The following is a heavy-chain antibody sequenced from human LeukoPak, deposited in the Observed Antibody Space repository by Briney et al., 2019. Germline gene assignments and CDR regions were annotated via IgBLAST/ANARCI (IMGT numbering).Heavy chain of an antibody. Sequence: PSETLSLTCTVSGGSISSYYWSWIRQPPGKGLEWIGYIYYSGSTNYNPSLKSRVTISVDTSKNQFSLKLSSVTAADTAVYYCARAQYYDFWSGPEAAFDIWGQGTMVTVSS. CDR2: IYYSGST. CDR3: ARAQYYDFWSGPEAAFDI. D-gene: IGHD3-3*01. CDR1: GGSISSYY. J-gene: IGHJ3*02. V-gene: IGHV4-59*01.